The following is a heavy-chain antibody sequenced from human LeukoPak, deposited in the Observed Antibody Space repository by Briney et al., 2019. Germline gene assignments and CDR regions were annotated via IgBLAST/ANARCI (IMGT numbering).Heavy chain of an antibody. CDR2: IYTSGST. V-gene: IGHV4-61*02. J-gene: IGHJ4*02. CDR1: GGSISSGSYY. Sequence: SETLSLTCTVSGGSISSGSYYWSWIRQPAGKGLEWIGRIYTSGSTNYNPSLKSRVTISVDTSKNQYSLTLSSVTAADTAVYYCARGPTPHFDYWGQGTLVTVSS. CDR3: ARGPTPHFDY.